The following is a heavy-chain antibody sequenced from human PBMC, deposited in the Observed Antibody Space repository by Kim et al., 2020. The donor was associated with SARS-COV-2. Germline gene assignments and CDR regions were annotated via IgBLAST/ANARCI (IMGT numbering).Heavy chain of an antibody. D-gene: IGHD6-19*01. CDR3: ARGRGSGWYYFDY. V-gene: IGHV1-69*01. J-gene: IGHJ4*02. Sequence: YAQKFQGRVTITADESTSTAYMELSSLRSEDTAVYYCARGRGSGWYYFDYWGQGTLVTVSS.